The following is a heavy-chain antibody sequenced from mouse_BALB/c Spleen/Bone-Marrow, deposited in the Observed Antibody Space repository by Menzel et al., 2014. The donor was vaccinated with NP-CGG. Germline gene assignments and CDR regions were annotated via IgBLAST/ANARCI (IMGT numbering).Heavy chain of an antibody. J-gene: IGHJ4*01. CDR2: IDPYNGGT. CDR1: GYSFTDYN. D-gene: IGHD2-3*01. Sequence: VQLQQSGLELVKPGASVKASCKASGYSFTDYNMYWVKQSHGKSLEWIGYIDPYNGGTSYNQKFKGKATLTVDKSSSPAFMHLNSLTSEDSAVYYCARLGGYYLYYAMVYWDQRASVTVSS. V-gene: IGHV1S135*01. CDR3: ARLGGYYLYYAMVY.